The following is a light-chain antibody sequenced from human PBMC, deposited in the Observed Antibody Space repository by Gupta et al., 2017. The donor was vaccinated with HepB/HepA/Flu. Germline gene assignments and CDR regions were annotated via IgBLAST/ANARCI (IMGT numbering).Light chain of an antibody. Sequence: QSALTQPPSVSGSPGQSVTISCTGTSSDIGSYTRVSWYQQSPGTAPKLIIYEVDNRPSGVPARFSGSKSGNTASLTISGLQTEDDADYYCSSYTTSNTYVFGIGTKVTVL. CDR3: SSYTTSNTYV. V-gene: IGLV2-18*02. CDR2: EVD. CDR1: SSDIGSYTR. J-gene: IGLJ1*01.